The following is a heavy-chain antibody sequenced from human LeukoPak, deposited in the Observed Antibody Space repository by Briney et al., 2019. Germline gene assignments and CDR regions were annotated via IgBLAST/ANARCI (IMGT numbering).Heavy chain of an antibody. V-gene: IGHV4-39*01. D-gene: IGHD2-15*01. CDR1: GGSISSSSYY. Sequence: PSETLSLTCTVSGGSISSSSYYWGWIRQPPGKGLEWIGSIYYSGSTYYNPSLKSRVTISVDTSKNQFSLKLSSVTAADTAVYYCARLRIPAYFDYWGQGTLVTVS. J-gene: IGHJ4*02. CDR2: IYYSGST. CDR3: ARLRIPAYFDY.